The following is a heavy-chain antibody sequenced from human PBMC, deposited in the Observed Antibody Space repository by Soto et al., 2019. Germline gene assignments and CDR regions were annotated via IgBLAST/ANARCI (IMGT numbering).Heavy chain of an antibody. CDR1: GFSLSNYA. CDR3: VKGGITLVRGSFDY. V-gene: IGHV3-23*01. Sequence: PGGSLRLSCAVSGFSLSNYAMSWVRQAPGKGLEWVSAISGSGSNTYYIDSVKGRFTISRDRSKTTLFLQMNNLRAEDTDVYYCVKGGITLVRGSFDYWGQGALVTVSS. D-gene: IGHD3-10*01. CDR2: ISGSGSNT. J-gene: IGHJ4*02.